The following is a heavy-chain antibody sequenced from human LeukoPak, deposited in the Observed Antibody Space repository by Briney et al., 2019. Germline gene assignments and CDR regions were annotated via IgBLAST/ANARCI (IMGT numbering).Heavy chain of an antibody. D-gene: IGHD3-3*01. V-gene: IGHV4-30-4*08. CDR2: IYYSGST. CDR1: GGSISSGDYY. J-gene: IGHJ5*02. Sequence: SQTLSLTCTVSGGSISSGDYYWSWIRQPPGKGLEWIGYIYYSGSTYYNPSLKSRVTISVDTSKNQFSLKLSSVTAADTAVYYCARDLYDFWSGSNPNWFDPWGQGTLVTVSS. CDR3: ARDLYDFWSGSNPNWFDP.